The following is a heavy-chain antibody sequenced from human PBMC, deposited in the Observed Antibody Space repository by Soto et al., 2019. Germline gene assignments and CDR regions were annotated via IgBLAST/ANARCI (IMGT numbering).Heavy chain of an antibody. V-gene: IGHV1-18*01. D-gene: IGHD1-26*01. CDR2: ISAYNGNT. J-gene: IGHJ3*01. Sequence: ASVKVSCKASGYTFTSYGISWVRQAPGQGLEWMGWISAYNGNTNYAQKLQGSVTMTTDTSTSTAYMELRSLRSDDTAVYYSVRRSTSEVVVWQWDDAFDFWGQGTMVTVSS. CDR3: VRRSTSEVVVWQWDDAFDF. CDR1: GYTFTSYG.